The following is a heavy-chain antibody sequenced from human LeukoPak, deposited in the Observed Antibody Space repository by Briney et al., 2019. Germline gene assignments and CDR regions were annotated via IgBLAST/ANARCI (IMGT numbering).Heavy chain of an antibody. V-gene: IGHV3-43*02. CDR3: AKVLGYYDSSGYYQEGGFDY. CDR2: ISGDGGST. CDR1: GFTFDDYA. D-gene: IGHD3-22*01. Sequence: GGSLRLSCAASGFTFDDYAMHWVRQAPGKGLEWVSLISGDGGSTYYADSVKGRFTISRDNSKNSLYQQMNSLRTEDTALYYCAKVLGYYDSSGYYQEGGFDYWGQGTLVTVSS. J-gene: IGHJ4*02.